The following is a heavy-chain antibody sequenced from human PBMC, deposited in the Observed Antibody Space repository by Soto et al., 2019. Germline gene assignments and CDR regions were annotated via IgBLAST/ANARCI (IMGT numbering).Heavy chain of an antibody. CDR1: GYIFSNFG. Sequence: QVQLVQSGPAVKKPGASVKVSCQASGYIFSNFGLSWVRQGPGQGLEWMGWIGVYNGITNYARKFQGRVSMSTDRSTTTAYMVVRLLTSDATAVYYWARSGPVYDSTSYPLDFWGHGTLVTVSS. J-gene: IGHJ5*01. CDR2: IGVYNGIT. D-gene: IGHD3-22*01. V-gene: IGHV1-18*01. CDR3: ARSGPVYDSTSYPLDF.